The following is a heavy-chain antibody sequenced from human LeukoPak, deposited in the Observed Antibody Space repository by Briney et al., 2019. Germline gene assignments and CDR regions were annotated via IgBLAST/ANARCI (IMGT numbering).Heavy chain of an antibody. Sequence: SGGSLRLSCAASGFTFSSYAMSWVRQAPGKGLEWVSAISGSGGSTYYADSVKGRFTISRDNSKNTLYLQMNSLRAEDTAVYYCAKVGYYDSSGYEYFDYWGQGTLVTVSS. V-gene: IGHV3-23*01. D-gene: IGHD3-22*01. CDR1: GFTFSSYA. J-gene: IGHJ4*02. CDR3: AKVGYYDSSGYEYFDY. CDR2: ISGSGGST.